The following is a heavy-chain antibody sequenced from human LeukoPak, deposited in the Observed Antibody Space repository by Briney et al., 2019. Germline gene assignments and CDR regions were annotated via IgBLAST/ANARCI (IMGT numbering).Heavy chain of an antibody. J-gene: IGHJ4*02. V-gene: IGHV3-21*01. D-gene: IGHD6-19*01. CDR1: GFTFSSYS. CDR3: ARVLVPGIAVPGTFGN. CDR2: ISSSSSYI. Sequence: GGPLRLSCAASGFTFSSYSMNWVRQAPGKGLEWVSSISSSSSYIYYADSVKGRFTISRDNAKNSLYLQMNSLRAEDTAVYYCARVLVPGIAVPGTFGNWGQGTLVTVSS.